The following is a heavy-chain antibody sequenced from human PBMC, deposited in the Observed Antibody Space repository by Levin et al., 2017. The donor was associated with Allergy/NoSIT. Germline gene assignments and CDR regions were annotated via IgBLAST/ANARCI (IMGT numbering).Heavy chain of an antibody. CDR1: GFTFGDYA. CDR3: TISLPLARGYYDETSSPNFDY. CDR2: ISSKAYGGTR. D-gene: IGHD3-22*01. V-gene: IGHV3-49*03. Sequence: GGSLRLSCTVSGFTFGDYAMSWFRQAPGKGPEWVGFISSKAYGGTRNYAASVKGRFIISRDDSKSIAYLQMNSLKTEDTAVYYCTISLPLARGYYDETSSPNFDYWGRGTLVTVSS. J-gene: IGHJ4*02.